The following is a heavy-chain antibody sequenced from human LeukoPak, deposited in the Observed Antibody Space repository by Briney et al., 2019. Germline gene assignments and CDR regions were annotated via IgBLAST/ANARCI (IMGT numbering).Heavy chain of an antibody. D-gene: IGHD2-2*01. CDR2: ISGNGGST. CDR3: AKDRGSTGPASGMDV. V-gene: IGHV3-23*01. CDR1: GFTFSSYA. Sequence: GGSLRPSCAASGFTFSSYAMSWVRQAPGEGLEWVSAISGNGGSTYHADSVKGRFTISRDNSKNTLYLQMNSLRAEDTAVYYCAKDRGSTGPASGMDVWGQGTTVTVSS. J-gene: IGHJ6*02.